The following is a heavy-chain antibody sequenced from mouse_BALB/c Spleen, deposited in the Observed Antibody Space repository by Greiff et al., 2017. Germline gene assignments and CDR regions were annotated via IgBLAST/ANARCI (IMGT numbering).Heavy chain of an antibody. CDR3: TRGLLRFDY. D-gene: IGHD1-1*01. J-gene: IGHJ2*01. Sequence: EVKLMESGGDLVKPGGSLKLSCAASGFTFSSYGMSWVRQTPEKRLEWVATISSGGSYTYYPDSVKGRFTISRDNAKNTLYLQMSSLKSEDTAMYYCTRGLLRFDYWGQGTTLTVSS. CDR2: ISSGGSYT. V-gene: IGHV5-6-4*01. CDR1: GFTFSSYG.